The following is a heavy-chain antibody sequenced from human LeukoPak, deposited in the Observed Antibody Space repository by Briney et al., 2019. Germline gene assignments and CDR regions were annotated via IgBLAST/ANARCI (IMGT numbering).Heavy chain of an antibody. CDR3: ARSLDDSSGPPNY. Sequence: SETLSLTCTVSGGSISSYYWSWIRQPPGKGLEWIGYIYYSGSTNYNPSLKSRVTISVDTSKNQFSLKLSSVTAADTAVYYCARSLDDSSGPPNYWGQGTLVTGSS. V-gene: IGHV4-59*01. CDR2: IYYSGST. J-gene: IGHJ4*02. D-gene: IGHD3-22*01. CDR1: GGSISSYY.